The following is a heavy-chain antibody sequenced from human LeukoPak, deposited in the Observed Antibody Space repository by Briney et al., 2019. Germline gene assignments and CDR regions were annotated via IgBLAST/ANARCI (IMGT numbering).Heavy chain of an antibody. D-gene: IGHD3-9*01. CDR2: IYYSGST. Sequence: SETLSLTCTVSGGSISSYYWSWIRQPPGKGLEWIGYIYYSGSTNYNPSLKSRVTISVDTSKNQFSLKLSSVTAADTAVYYCAKTVEGILTGYNSFNDYWGQGTLVTVSS. J-gene: IGHJ4*02. CDR1: GGSISSYY. V-gene: IGHV4-59*01. CDR3: AKTVEGILTGYNSFNDY.